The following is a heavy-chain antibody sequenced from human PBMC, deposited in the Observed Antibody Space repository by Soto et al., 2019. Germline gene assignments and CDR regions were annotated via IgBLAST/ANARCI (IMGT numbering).Heavy chain of an antibody. Sequence: GGSLRLSCAASGFTCSSYDMHWVRQATGKGLEWVSAIGTAGDTYYPGSVKGRFTISRENAKNSLYLQMNSLRAGDTALYYCARGWLATGGSLSYMDVWGKGTTVTVSS. CDR2: IGTAGDT. V-gene: IGHV3-13*01. D-gene: IGHD6-13*01. J-gene: IGHJ6*03. CDR3: ARGWLATGGSLSYMDV. CDR1: GFTCSSYD.